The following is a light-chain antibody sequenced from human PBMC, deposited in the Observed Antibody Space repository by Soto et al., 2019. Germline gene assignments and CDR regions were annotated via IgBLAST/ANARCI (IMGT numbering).Light chain of an antibody. V-gene: IGLV3-21*02. Sequence: SYELTQPPSVSVAPGQTARITCGGNRIGSKSVQWYEQKAGQAPVLVDYDDSDRPSGIPGRFSGSKSGSTATLTISDVGAGDDADYYCQVWDSSRDHDVFGPGTKVTVL. CDR2: DDS. J-gene: IGLJ1*01. CDR3: QVWDSSRDHDV. CDR1: RIGSKS.